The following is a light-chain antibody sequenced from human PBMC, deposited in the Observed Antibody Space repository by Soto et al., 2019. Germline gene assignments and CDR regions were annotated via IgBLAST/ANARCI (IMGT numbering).Light chain of an antibody. Sequence: QSVLTQPPSVSGAPGQRVTISCTGSSSNIGAGYDVHWYQQLPGRAPKLLIYGNTNRPSGLPDRFSGSKSGTSASLAITGLQAEDEAHYYCLSFDSSLSVVFGGGTQLTVL. J-gene: IGLJ2*01. CDR2: GNT. CDR3: LSFDSSLSVV. CDR1: SSNIGAGYD. V-gene: IGLV1-40*01.